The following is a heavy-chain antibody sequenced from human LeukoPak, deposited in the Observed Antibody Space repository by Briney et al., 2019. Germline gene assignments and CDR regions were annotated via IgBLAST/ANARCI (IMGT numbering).Heavy chain of an antibody. CDR1: GGSISSSNW. CDR3: ARDLGSSWKDAFDI. J-gene: IGHJ3*02. D-gene: IGHD6-13*01. CDR2: IYHSGST. V-gene: IGHV4-4*02. Sequence: SETLSLTCAVSGGSISSSNWWSWVRQPPGKGLEWIGEIYHSGSTNYNPSLKSRVTISVDKSKNQFSLKLSSVTAADTAVYYCARDLGSSWKDAFDIWGQGTMVTVSS.